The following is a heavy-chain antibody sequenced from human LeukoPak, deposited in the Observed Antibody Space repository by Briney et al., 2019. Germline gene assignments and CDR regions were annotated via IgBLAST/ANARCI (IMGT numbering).Heavy chain of an antibody. V-gene: IGHV3-20*01. CDR1: GFTFDDYG. J-gene: IGHJ6*04. D-gene: IGHD5-12*01. CDR3: ARDSGYDFGDLDV. CDR2: INWNGGST. Sequence: PGGSLRLSCAASGFTFDDYGMSWVRQAPGKGLEWVSGINWNGGSTGYADSVKGRFTISRDNAKNSLYLQMNSLRAEDTALYHCARDSGYDFGDLDVWGKGTTVTVSS.